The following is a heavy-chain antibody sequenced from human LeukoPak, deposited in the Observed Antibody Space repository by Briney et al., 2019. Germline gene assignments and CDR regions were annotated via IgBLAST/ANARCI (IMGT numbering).Heavy chain of an antibody. CDR1: GYSLTTYY. CDR3: VRAPRDSSTMLDY. Sequence: AASVKVSCKASGYSLTTYYMHWVRQAPGQGLEWVALINPNDGSTTYAHKFQGRVTMTRDTSTSTVYMDLSRLTSEDTAVYYCVRAPRDSSTMLDYWGQGTLVTVSS. J-gene: IGHJ4*02. V-gene: IGHV1-46*01. CDR2: INPNDGST. D-gene: IGHD6-13*01.